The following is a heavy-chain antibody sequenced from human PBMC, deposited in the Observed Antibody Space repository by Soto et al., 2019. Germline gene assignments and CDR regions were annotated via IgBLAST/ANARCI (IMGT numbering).Heavy chain of an antibody. V-gene: IGHV4-59*08. CDR1: GGSISSYY. CDR2: IYYSGST. J-gene: IGHJ4*02. D-gene: IGHD4-17*01. CDR3: ARHRELPTVTFDY. Sequence: PSETLSLTCTVSGGSISSYYWSWIRQPPGKGLEWIGYIYYSGSTNYNPSLKSRVTISVDTSKNQFSLKLSSVTAADTAVYYCARHRELPTVTFDYWGQGTLVTVSS.